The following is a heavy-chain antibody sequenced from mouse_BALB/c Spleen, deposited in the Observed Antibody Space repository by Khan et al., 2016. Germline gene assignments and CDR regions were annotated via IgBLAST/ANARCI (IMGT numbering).Heavy chain of an antibody. D-gene: IGHD2-4*01. J-gene: IGHJ3*01. CDR2: INPDSSTI. CDR3: ARHYDYGGGFAY. V-gene: IGHV4-1*02. Sequence: EVKLLESGGGLVQPGGSLKLSCAASGFDFSRYWMSWVRQAPGKGLEWIGEINPDSSTINYTPSLKDKFIISRDNAKNTLYLQMSKVRSEDTALYYCARHYDYGGGFAYWGRETLVTVSA. CDR1: GFDFSRYW.